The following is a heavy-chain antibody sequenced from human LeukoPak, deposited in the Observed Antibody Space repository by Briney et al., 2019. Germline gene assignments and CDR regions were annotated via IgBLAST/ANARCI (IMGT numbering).Heavy chain of an antibody. CDR3: ANALRVNYFDY. CDR1: GLTFSMYW. V-gene: IGHV3-7*03. CDR2: IKPDGSQK. J-gene: IGHJ4*02. Sequence: GGSLRLSCAASGLTFSMYWMCWVRQAPGKGLEWVANIKPDGSQKYYVDSVKGRFTISRDNAKNTLYLQMNSLRAEDTAVYFCANALRVNYFDYWGQGTLVTVSS. D-gene: IGHD4-17*01.